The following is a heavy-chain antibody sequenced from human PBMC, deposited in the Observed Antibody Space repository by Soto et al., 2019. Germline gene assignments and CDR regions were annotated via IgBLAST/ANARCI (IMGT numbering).Heavy chain of an antibody. D-gene: IGHD3-3*01. CDR1: GFTFTNSA. CDR3: AAPTPDYDFWTGYLDY. CDR2: IVLGSGYT. Sequence: RASVKVSCKASGFTFTNSAVQWVRQARGQRLEWVGWIVLGSGYTNYAQQFQQRVTLTWNMSTNTAYMELSSLRSEDTAVYYCAAPTPDYDFWTGYLDYWGQGTLVTVSS. J-gene: IGHJ4*02. V-gene: IGHV1-58*01.